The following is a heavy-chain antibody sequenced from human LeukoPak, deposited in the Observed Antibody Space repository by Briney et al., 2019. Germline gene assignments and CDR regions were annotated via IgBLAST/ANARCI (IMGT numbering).Heavy chain of an antibody. V-gene: IGHV1-2*06. Sequence: GASVKVSCKASGYTFTGYYMHWVRQAPGQGLEWMGRINPNSGGTNYAQKFQGRVTTTRDTSISTAYMELSRLRSDDTAVYYCASYPGNSSGWPQVDYWGQGTLVTVSS. D-gene: IGHD6-19*01. CDR3: ASYPGNSSGWPQVDY. CDR2: INPNSGGT. J-gene: IGHJ4*02. CDR1: GYTFTGYY.